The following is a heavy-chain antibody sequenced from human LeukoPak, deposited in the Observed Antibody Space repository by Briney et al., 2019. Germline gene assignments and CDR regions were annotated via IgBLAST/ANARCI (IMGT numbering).Heavy chain of an antibody. CDR2: INPNSGGT. V-gene: IGHV1-2*02. CDR1: GYTFTRYH. J-gene: IGHJ4*02. CDR3: ARDLAGYTYGEKDY. Sequence: GASVKVSCKASGYTFTRYHMHWVRQAPGQGLDWMGWINPNSGGTNYAQKFQGRVTMTRDTSISTAYMELHRLRSDDTAVYYCARDLAGYTYGEKDYWGQGTLVTVSS. D-gene: IGHD5-18*01.